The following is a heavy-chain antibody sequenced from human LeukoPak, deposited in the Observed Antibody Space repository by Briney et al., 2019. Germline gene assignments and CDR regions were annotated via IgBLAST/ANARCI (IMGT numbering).Heavy chain of an antibody. Sequence: PGGSLRLSCAASGFTFSSYAMNWVRQAPGKGLEWVSAISGSGGSTYYADSEKGRFTISRDTSKNTLYLQMNSLRAEDTAVYYCALFDYYDYVYPPDYWGQGTLVTVSS. CDR1: GFTFSSYA. V-gene: IGHV3-23*01. CDR2: ISGSGGST. D-gene: IGHD3-16*01. CDR3: ALFDYYDYVYPPDY. J-gene: IGHJ4*02.